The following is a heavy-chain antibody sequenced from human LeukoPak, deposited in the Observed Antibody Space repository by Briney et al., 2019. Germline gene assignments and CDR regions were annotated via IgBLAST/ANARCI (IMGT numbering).Heavy chain of an antibody. CDR1: GFTVGNNY. D-gene: IGHD6-13*01. CDR3: ARDTPGIAASVNGG. J-gene: IGHJ4*02. V-gene: IGHV3-53*01. Sequence: TGGSLRLSCTASGFTVGNNYMNWVRQAPGKGLEWVSLIYSGGSTYYADSVKGRFTIPRDNSKNTLYLQMNSLRAEDTAVYYCARDTPGIAASVNGGWGQGTLVTVSS. CDR2: IYSGGST.